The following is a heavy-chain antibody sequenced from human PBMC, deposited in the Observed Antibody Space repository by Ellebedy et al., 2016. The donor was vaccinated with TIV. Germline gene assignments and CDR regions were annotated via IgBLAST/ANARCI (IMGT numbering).Heavy chain of an antibody. J-gene: IGHJ4*02. CDR2: LSYDGTNE. CDR1: GFTFSSYS. D-gene: IGHD3-16*01. V-gene: IGHV3-30*03. Sequence: PGGSLRLSCAASGFTFSSYSMHSVRQAPGNGLEWVAALSYDGTNEYYSDSVKGRFTISRESSKNTLYLQMNSLGAEDTDVYYCAGGNLKADWGQGTLVNVSS. CDR3: AGGNLKAD.